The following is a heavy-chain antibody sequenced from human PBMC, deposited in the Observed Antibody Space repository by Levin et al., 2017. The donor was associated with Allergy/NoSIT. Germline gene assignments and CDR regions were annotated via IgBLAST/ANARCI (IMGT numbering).Heavy chain of an antibody. CDR2: INPNSGGT. CDR3: ARGLGYCTNGVCPDEDWYFDL. Sequence: GASVKVSCKASGYTFTGYYMHWVRQAPGQGLEWMGWINPNSGGTNYAQKFQGRVTMTRDTSISTAYMELSRLRSDDTAVYYCARGLGYCTNGVCPDEDWYFDLWGRGTLVTVSS. CDR1: GYTFTGYY. V-gene: IGHV1-2*02. D-gene: IGHD2-8*01. J-gene: IGHJ2*01.